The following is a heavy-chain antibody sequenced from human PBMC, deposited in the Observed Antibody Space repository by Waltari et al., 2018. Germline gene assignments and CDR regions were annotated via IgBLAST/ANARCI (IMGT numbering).Heavy chain of an antibody. CDR1: GKSVNTSW. CDR3: AITMDYNIFRSSMDF. Sequence: VQLVQSGTEVKKPGESLKISCHFSGKSVNTSWMACVRQMPGKGLEWMAVIYPTDSDTRYSPPFQGQVTISVYKSITTSYLQWSSLKASDTSIYYCAITMDYNIFRSSMDFWCHGTTVTVSS. V-gene: IGHV5-51*03. CDR2: IYPTDSDT. J-gene: IGHJ6*02. D-gene: IGHD4-4*01.